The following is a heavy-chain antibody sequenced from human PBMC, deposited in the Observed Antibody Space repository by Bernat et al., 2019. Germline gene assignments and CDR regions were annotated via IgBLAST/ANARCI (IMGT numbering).Heavy chain of an antibody. Sequence: EVQLVESGGGLVQPGGSLRLSCSASGFTFSSYAMHWVRQAPGKGLEWVGFIRSKAYGGTTEYAASVKGRFTISRDDSKSIAYLQMNSLKTEDTAVYYCTRGRITIFGVVKGNDYWGQGTLVTVSS. J-gene: IGHJ4*02. V-gene: IGHV3-49*04. CDR2: IRSKAYGGTT. D-gene: IGHD3-3*01. CDR1: GFTFSSYA. CDR3: TRGRITIFGVVKGNDY.